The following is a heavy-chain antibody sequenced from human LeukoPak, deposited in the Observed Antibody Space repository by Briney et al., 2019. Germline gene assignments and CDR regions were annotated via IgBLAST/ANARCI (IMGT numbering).Heavy chain of an antibody. J-gene: IGHJ4*02. Sequence: GSLRLSCTASGFTFSNYAMSWVRRAPGKGLEWVSAISGNGGSTFDADSVKGRFTISRDNSKNTLYLQMNSLRAEDTAIYYCAKDVFELYDIYDHWGQGTLVTVSS. CDR1: GFTFSNYA. CDR2: ISGNGGST. V-gene: IGHV3-23*01. D-gene: IGHD3-9*01. CDR3: AKDVFELYDIYDH.